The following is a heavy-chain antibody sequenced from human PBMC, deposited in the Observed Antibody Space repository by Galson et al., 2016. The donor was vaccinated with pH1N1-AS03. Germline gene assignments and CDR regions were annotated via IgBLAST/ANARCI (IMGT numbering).Heavy chain of an antibody. CDR2: ISGSGTSA. Sequence: LRLSCAASGFTFSTYAMTWVRQAPGKGLEWVSGISGSGTSANYADSVKGRFTIFRDNSKNTLYLQMNSLRVEDTAIYYCAKGYYHDSSGYSIFDYWGQGTLVAVSS. CDR3: AKGYYHDSSGYSIFDY. V-gene: IGHV3-23*01. D-gene: IGHD3-22*01. CDR1: GFTFSTYA. J-gene: IGHJ4*02.